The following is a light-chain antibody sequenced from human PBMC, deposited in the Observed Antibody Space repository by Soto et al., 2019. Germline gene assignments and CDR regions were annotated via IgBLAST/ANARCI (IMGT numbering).Light chain of an antibody. CDR2: GAS. CDR3: QQYGDSHFT. Sequence: EIVLAQSPGVLSLSPGDRATLSCRASQSVDSAFFAWYQQKSGQAPRLLIYGASNRVTGIPGRFSGSGSGTDFTLTISRLEPEDFAVYYCQQYGDSHFTFGPGTKVDIK. J-gene: IGKJ3*01. CDR1: QSVDSAF. V-gene: IGKV3-20*01.